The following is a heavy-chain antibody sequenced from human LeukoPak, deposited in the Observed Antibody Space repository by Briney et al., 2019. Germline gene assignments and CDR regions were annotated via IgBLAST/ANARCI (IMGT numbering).Heavy chain of an antibody. CDR3: ARAAVAALDY. D-gene: IGHD6-19*01. CDR2: INHSGST. J-gene: IGHJ4*02. CDR1: GGSISSGGYY. V-gene: IGHV4-30-2*01. Sequence: SQTLSLTCAVSGGSISSGGYYWSWIRQPPGKGLEWIGEINHSGSTNYNPSLKSRVTISVDTSKNQFSLKLSSVTAADTAVYYCARAAVAALDYWGQGTLVTVSS.